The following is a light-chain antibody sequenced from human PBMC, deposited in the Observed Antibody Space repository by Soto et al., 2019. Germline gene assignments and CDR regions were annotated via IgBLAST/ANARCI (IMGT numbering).Light chain of an antibody. J-gene: IGKJ1*01. Sequence: EIVLTQSPATLSLFPGERATLSCRASPKIDNYLAWIQQRPGQAPRLLIYDTFNRATGIPGRFSGSRSGTDVTLTISSLEPEDSAVYYFQQRKHLWTFGLGTKVEVK. CDR3: QQRKHLWT. CDR1: PKIDNY. CDR2: DTF. V-gene: IGKV3-11*01.